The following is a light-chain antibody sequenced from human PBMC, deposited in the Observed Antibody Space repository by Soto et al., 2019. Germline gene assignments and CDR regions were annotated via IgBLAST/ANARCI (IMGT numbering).Light chain of an antibody. V-gene: IGLV2-8*01. CDR2: EVS. Sequence: QSALTQPASVSGSPGQSITISCTGTSSEVGGHNSVSWYQHHPGKAPKLMIYEVSNRPSGVPDRFSGSKSGNTASLTVSGLQAEDEADYYCSSYAGSRNVFGTGAKVSGL. J-gene: IGLJ1*01. CDR1: SSEVGGHNS. CDR3: SSYAGSRNV.